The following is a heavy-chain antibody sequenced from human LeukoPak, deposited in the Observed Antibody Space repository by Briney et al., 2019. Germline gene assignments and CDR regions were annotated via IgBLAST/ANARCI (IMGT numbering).Heavy chain of an antibody. CDR2: ISGSSSTM. J-gene: IGHJ4*02. CDR3: AREGGNGGEGYFDY. CDR1: EFTFSDYY. V-gene: IGHV3-11*01. Sequence: GGSLRLSCAASEFTFSDYYMSWIRQVPGKGLEWVSYISGSSSTMYYANSVKGRFTISRDNAKNLLYLQMNSLRAEDTAVYYCAREGGNGGEGYFDYWGQGTLVTVSS. D-gene: IGHD3-16*01.